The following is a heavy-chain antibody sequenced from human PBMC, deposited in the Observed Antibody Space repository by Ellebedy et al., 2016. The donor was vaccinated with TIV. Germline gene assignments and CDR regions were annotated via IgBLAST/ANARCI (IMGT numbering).Heavy chain of an antibody. CDR1: GFTFSNAW. Sequence: GESLKISXAASGFTFSNAWMSWVRQAPGKGLEWVGRIKSKTDGGTTDYAAPVKGRFTISRDDSKNTLYLQMNSLKTEGTAVYYCTTDPIVGATPNDYWGQGTLVTVSS. J-gene: IGHJ4*02. D-gene: IGHD1-26*01. CDR2: IKSKTDGGTT. V-gene: IGHV3-15*01. CDR3: TTDPIVGATPNDY.